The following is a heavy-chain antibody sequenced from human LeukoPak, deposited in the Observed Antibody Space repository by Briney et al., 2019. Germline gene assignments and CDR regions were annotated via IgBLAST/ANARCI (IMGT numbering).Heavy chain of an antibody. V-gene: IGHV1-2*02. Sequence: GASVNVSCKASVYTFMGYYIHWVRQAPGQGLEWMGWINPNSGGTNYPQKFQGRVTMTRDTSISTAYMELSRLASDDTAVYYCARGAEFDYWGQGTLVTVSS. J-gene: IGHJ4*02. CDR3: ARGAEFDY. CDR2: INPNSGGT. CDR1: VYTFMGYY.